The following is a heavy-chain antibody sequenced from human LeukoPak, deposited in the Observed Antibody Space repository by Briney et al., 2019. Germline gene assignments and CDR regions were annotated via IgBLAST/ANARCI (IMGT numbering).Heavy chain of an antibody. D-gene: IGHD2-21*02. CDR2: ITPILGIA. CDR3: ARDPGAYCGGDCHLDY. J-gene: IGHJ4*02. Sequence: GASVKVSCKASGGTFSSYAISWVRQAPGQGLEWMGRITPILGIANYAQKFQGRVTITADKSTSTAYMELSSLRPEDTAVYYCARDPGAYCGGDCHLDYWGQGTLVTVSS. V-gene: IGHV1-69*04. CDR1: GGTFSSYA.